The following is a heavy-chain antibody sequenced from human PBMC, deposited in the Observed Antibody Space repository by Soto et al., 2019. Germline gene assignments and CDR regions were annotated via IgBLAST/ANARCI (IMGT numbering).Heavy chain of an antibody. J-gene: IGHJ4*02. CDR2: ISYDGSNK. V-gene: IGHV3-30*18. CDR3: AKDSPEYYFDY. Sequence: GGSLRLSCAASGFTSSSYGMHWVRQAPGKGLEWVAVISYDGSNKYYADSVKGRFTISRDNSKNTLYLQMNSLRAEDTAVYYCAKDSPEYYFDYWGQGTLVTVSS. CDR1: GFTSSSYG.